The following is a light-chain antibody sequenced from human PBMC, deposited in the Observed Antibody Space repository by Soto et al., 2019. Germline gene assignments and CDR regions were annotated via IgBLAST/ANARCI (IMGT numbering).Light chain of an antibody. V-gene: IGKV3-20*01. Sequence: EIVLTQSPGTLSLSPGERATLSCRASQSVSSGYLAWYQQKPGQAPRLLIYGASSSATGIPDRFSGSGSGTDFTLTISRLEHEDVGVYYCQQYGSLWTFGQGTKVEIK. CDR1: QSVSSGY. J-gene: IGKJ1*01. CDR2: GAS. CDR3: QQYGSLWT.